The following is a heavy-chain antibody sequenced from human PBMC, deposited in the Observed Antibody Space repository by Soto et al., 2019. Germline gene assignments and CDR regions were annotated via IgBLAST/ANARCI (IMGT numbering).Heavy chain of an antibody. D-gene: IGHD6-6*01. CDR3: ARVGWVSSSGYYYYYYMDV. Sequence: GGSLRLSCAASGFTFSSYAMSWVRQAPGKGLEWVSAISGSGSSTYYADSVKGRFTISRDNAKNSLYLQMNSLRAEDTAVYYCARVGWVSSSGYYYYYYMDVWGKGTTVTVSS. V-gene: IGHV3-23*01. J-gene: IGHJ6*03. CDR2: ISGSGSST. CDR1: GFTFSSYA.